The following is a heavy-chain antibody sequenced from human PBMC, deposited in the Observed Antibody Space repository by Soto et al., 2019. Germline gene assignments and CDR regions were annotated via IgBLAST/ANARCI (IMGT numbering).Heavy chain of an antibody. Sequence: EVQLVESGGGLVQPGGSLKLSYAASGFTFSGSAVHWVRQASGKGLERVGRIRSKANNYATAYAAAVQCGFTIFREHLKNTAYLQMNSLKTEDPAVYYCANPQAYYGMDVWGQGTTVTVSS. CDR1: GFTFSGSA. CDR3: ANPQAYYGMDV. CDR2: IRSKANNYAT. J-gene: IGHJ6*01. V-gene: IGHV3-73*02.